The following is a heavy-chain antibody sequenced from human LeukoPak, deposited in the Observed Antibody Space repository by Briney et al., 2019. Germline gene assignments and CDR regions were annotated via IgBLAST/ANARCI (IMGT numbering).Heavy chain of an antibody. Sequence: GGSLRLSCAASGFTFSSHWMHWVRQAPEKGLVGVSHINADGSATYYAASVKGRFTISRDNARNTLYLQMHSLTAEDTGVYYCVRGALRDCSYTSCTRGNWFDPWGQGTLVTASS. CDR2: INADGSAT. CDR3: VRGALRDCSYTSCTRGNWFDP. D-gene: IGHD2-2*01. V-gene: IGHV3-74*01. J-gene: IGHJ5*02. CDR1: GFTFSSHW.